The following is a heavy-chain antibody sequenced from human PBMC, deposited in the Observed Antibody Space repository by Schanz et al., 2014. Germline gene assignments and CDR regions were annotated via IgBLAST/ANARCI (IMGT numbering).Heavy chain of an antibody. CDR3: ARLWGGWRIPDY. D-gene: IGHD6-19*01. J-gene: IGHJ4*02. CDR2: IHSSGST. Sequence: QVQLQESGPGLMKPSETLSLTCIVSGGSMTTYYWSWIRQPAGKGLEWIGRIHSSGSTDYNPSLKSRVTISVATSKNQSPLKLTSVTAADSAVYYCARLWGGWRIPDYWGQGTLVTVSS. CDR1: GGSMTTYY. V-gene: IGHV4-4*07.